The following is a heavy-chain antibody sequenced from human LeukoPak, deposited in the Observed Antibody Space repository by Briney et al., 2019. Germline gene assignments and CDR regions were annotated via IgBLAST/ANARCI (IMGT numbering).Heavy chain of an antibody. CDR1: GFTLSSYW. J-gene: IGHJ4*02. CDR3: ARQTYYDSSGYYSPY. V-gene: IGHV3-74*01. CDR2: IISDGSSI. Sequence: GGSLRLSCAASGFTLSSYWMHWVRQAPGQGLVWVSRIISDGSSISYADSVKGRFTISRDNAKNSLYLQMNSLRAEDTAVYYCARQTYYDSSGYYSPYWGQGTLVTVSS. D-gene: IGHD3-22*01.